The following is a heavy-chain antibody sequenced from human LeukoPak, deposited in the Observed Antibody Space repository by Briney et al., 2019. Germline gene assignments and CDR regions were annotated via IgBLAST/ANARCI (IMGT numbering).Heavy chain of an antibody. CDR2: ISGSGGST. CDR3: AKDQYYGSGSYYAYYYYGMDV. D-gene: IGHD3-10*01. J-gene: IGHJ6*02. CDR1: GFTLRNYW. Sequence: GGSLRLSCAASGFTLRNYWMRCVRQAPVKGLEWVSGISGSGGSTYYADSVKGRFTISRDNSKNTLYLQMNSLRAEDTAVYYCAKDQYYGSGSYYAYYYYGMDVWGQGTTVTVSS. V-gene: IGHV3-23*01.